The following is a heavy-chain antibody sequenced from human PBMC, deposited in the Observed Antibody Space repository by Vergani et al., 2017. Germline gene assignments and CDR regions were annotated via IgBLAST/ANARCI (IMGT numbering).Heavy chain of an antibody. Sequence: QLQLQESGSGPVKPSQTLSLTCAVSGDSITNGGFSWNWIRQPPGKGPEWIGYIFPSGNSDYNPSLKNLVSISLDKSKHQFSLWVNSVTAADTDVYFCASAALRALVGYYYYMDVWGKGKTVVVSS. D-gene: IGHD2-15*01. CDR3: ASAALRALVGYYYYMDV. J-gene: IGHJ6*03. V-gene: IGHV4-30-2*01. CDR1: GDSITNGGFS. CDR2: IFPSGNS.